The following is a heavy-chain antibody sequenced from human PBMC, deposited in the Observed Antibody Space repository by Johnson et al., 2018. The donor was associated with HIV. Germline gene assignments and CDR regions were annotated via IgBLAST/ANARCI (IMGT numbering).Heavy chain of an antibody. J-gene: IGHJ3*01. CDR1: GFTFSSYG. CDR2: VLYDGGRK. CDR3: AKDQGGTYNLGAFDS. Sequence: QVQLVESGGGVVQPGGSLRLSCAASGFTFSSYGMHWVRQAPGKGLEWVAVVLYDGGRKYYLESVQGRFNISRDNSKNTLHLQMNSLRPEDTALYYCAKDQGGTYNLGAFDSWGQGTMVTVSS. V-gene: IGHV3-30*02. D-gene: IGHD1-14*01.